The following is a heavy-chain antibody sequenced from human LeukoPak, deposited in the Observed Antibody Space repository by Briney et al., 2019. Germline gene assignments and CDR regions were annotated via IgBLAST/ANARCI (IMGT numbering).Heavy chain of an antibody. CDR2: IYPGDSDT. CDR1: GYSFISYW. Sequence: GESLKISCKGSGYSFISYWIGWVRQMPGKGLEWMGIIYPGDSDTRYSPSFQGQVTISADKSISTAYLQWGSLKASDTAMYYCARSSGWYGGYYYYYMDVWGKGTTVTVSS. J-gene: IGHJ6*03. D-gene: IGHD6-19*01. CDR3: ARSSGWYGGYYYYYMDV. V-gene: IGHV5-51*01.